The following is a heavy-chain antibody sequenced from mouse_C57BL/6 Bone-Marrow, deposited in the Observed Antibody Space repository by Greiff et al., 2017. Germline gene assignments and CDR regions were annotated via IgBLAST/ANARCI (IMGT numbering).Heavy chain of an antibody. CDR3: AKEGYYGSLWYFDV. J-gene: IGHJ1*03. D-gene: IGHD1-1*01. CDR1: GFSLTSYG. V-gene: IGHV2-5*01. CDR2: IWRGGST. Sequence: QVQLQQSGPGLVQPSPSLSITCTVSGFSLTSYGVHWVRQSPGKGLEWLGVIWRGGSTDYYAAFMSRLSITKDNSKSQAFFKMNSLQADDTAIYYCAKEGYYGSLWYFDVWGTGTTVTVSS.